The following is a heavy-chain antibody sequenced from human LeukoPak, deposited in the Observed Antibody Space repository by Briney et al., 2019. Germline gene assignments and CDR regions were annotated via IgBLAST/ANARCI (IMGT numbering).Heavy chain of an antibody. Sequence: QTGGSLRLSCVASGFTFSSYEMNWVRQAPGKGLEWVSYISSSGSTIYYADSVKGRFTISRDNAKNSLYLQMNSLRAEDTAVYYCARVRGVAGAGIDYWGQGTLVTVSS. CDR2: ISSSGSTI. J-gene: IGHJ4*02. D-gene: IGHD6-13*01. V-gene: IGHV3-48*03. CDR3: ARVRGVAGAGIDY. CDR1: GFTFSSYE.